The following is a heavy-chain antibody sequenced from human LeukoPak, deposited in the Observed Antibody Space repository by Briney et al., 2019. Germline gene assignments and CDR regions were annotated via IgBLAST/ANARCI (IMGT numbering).Heavy chain of an antibody. J-gene: IGHJ4*02. D-gene: IGHD3-3*01. CDR2: INPDGSST. CDR1: GFTFGSHW. Sequence: GGSLRLSCAASGFTFGSHWMHWVRQAPGKGLVWVSHINPDGSSTTYADSVKGRFTISRDNAKNTLYLQMNSLRDEDTAVYYCARDPYDFRSGRKYYFDYWGQGTLVTVSS. V-gene: IGHV3-74*01. CDR3: ARDPYDFRSGRKYYFDY.